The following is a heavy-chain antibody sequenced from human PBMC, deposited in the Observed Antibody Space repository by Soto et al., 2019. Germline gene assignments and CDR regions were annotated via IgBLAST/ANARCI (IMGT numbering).Heavy chain of an antibody. Sequence: ASVKVSCKASGYTFTSYYMHWVRQAPGQGLEWMGIINPSGGSTSYAQKFQGRVTMTRDTSTSTVYMELSSLRSEDTAVYYCVRVQSSNYAPRETNWFDPWGQGTLVTVSS. D-gene: IGHD4-4*01. CDR1: GYTFTSYY. V-gene: IGHV1-46*03. CDR2: INPSGGST. CDR3: VRVQSSNYAPRETNWFDP. J-gene: IGHJ5*02.